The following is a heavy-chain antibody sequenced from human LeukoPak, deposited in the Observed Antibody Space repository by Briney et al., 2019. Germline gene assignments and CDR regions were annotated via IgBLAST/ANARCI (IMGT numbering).Heavy chain of an antibody. CDR2: INPNSGVT. V-gene: IGHV1-2*02. CDR1: GCTFTDYY. CDR3: ARENYYFDY. Sequence: ASVKVSCKASGCTFTDYYMHWVRQAPGQGLEWMGWINPNSGVTNYALKFQGRVTMTRDTSISTAYMELSRLRSDDTAFYYCARENYYFDYWGQGTLVTVSS. J-gene: IGHJ4*02.